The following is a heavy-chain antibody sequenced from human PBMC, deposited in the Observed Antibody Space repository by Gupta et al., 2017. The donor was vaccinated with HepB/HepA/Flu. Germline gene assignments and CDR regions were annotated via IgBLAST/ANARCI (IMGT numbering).Heavy chain of an antibody. CDR2: ISGSGGST. J-gene: IGHJ4*02. CDR1: GFTFSGYA. CDR3: AKGGCSGGSCYNYFDY. D-gene: IGHD2-15*01. V-gene: IGHV3-23*01. Sequence: EVQLLESGGGLVQPGGSLRLSCAASGFTFSGYAMSWVRQAPGKGLEWVSAISGSGGSTYYADSVKGRFTISRDNSKNTLYLQMNSLRAEDTAVYYCAKGGCSGGSCYNYFDYWGQGTLVTVSS.